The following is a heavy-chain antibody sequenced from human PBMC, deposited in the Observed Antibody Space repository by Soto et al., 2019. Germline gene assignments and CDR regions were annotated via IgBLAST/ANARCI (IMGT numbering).Heavy chain of an antibody. Sequence: ESVGGLVQPGGSLRLSCTASGFIVSNTYVNWVRQAPGKGLEWVSVISNRGDTHYADSVRGRFSLSRDISDNTLHLQMNNLRVEDTAVYYCAREPRYCRGGSCSITGDAYDIWGQGTMVTVSS. CDR2: ISNRGDT. J-gene: IGHJ3*02. CDR1: GFIVSNTY. D-gene: IGHD2-15*01. V-gene: IGHV3-66*01. CDR3: AREPRYCRGGSCSITGDAYDI.